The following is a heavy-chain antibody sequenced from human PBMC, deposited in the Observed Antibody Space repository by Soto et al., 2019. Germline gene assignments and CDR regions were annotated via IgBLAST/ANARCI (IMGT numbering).Heavy chain of an antibody. Sequence: QVRLQQWGAGLLKPSETLALTCAVHGGSFTGYYWSWIRQPPGKGLEWIVAINHSGGTNYNPSLKSRVSISEDASKNQFALQLTSVPAADTAVYYCARLWSTTEGSSWGQGTLVAVSS. CDR3: ARLWSTTEGSS. J-gene: IGHJ4*02. CDR1: GGSFTGYY. CDR2: INHSGGT. D-gene: IGHD1-26*01. V-gene: IGHV4-34*01.